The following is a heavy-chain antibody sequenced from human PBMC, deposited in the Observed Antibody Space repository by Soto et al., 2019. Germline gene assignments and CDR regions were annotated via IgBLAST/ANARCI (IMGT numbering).Heavy chain of an antibody. V-gene: IGHV3-30-3*01. J-gene: IGHJ4*02. D-gene: IGHD2-21*01. Sequence: QVQLVESEGGVVQPGRSLRLSCAASGFIFSNYVMYWVRQAPGKGLEWVAFMSYDGTTKYYADSVKGRFTISRDNSKNTLYLQMNNLRPEDTGVYYCAREVLWSRYFDYWGQGTLDTVSS. CDR3: AREVLWSRYFDY. CDR1: GFIFSNYV. CDR2: MSYDGTTK.